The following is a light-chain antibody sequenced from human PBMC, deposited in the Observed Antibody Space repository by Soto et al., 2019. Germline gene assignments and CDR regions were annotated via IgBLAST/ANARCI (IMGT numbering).Light chain of an antibody. CDR2: GNS. CDR3: QSYDISLSVSVI. Sequence: QPVLTQPPSVSGAPGQRVTISCTGSSSNIGAGYDVQWYQRLPGAAPKLLIFGNSNRPSGVPDRFSGSRSGTSASLAITGLQAEDEADYFCQSYDISLSVSVIFGGGTKLTVL. CDR1: SSNIGAGYD. V-gene: IGLV1-40*01. J-gene: IGLJ2*01.